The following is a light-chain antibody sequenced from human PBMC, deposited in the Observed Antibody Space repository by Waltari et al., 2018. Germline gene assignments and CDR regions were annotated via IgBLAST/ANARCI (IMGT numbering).Light chain of an antibody. J-gene: IGKJ4*01. Sequence: DIVMTQSPDSLAVSLGERATIKCKSSQNLLYSGNNKNYLAWFQQKPRHPPRLLIYWAATREPGVPDRFSGSGSGTDFTLTISTLQAEDVAVYYCQQYYSTPLTFGGGTTVEIK. CDR3: QQYYSTPLT. CDR2: WAA. V-gene: IGKV4-1*01. CDR1: QNLLYSGNNKNY.